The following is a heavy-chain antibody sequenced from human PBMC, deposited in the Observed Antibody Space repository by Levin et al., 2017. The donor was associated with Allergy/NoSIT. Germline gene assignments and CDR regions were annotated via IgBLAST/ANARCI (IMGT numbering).Heavy chain of an antibody. D-gene: IGHD2-2*01. Sequence: GSLRLSCAASGFTFSRYYMHWVRQVPGKGLVWVSRITSDGSTTNYADSVEGRFTISRDNAKNTLYLQMNSLRAEDTAVYYCARGGCSSTSCLDYWGQGTLVTVSS. V-gene: IGHV3-74*01. CDR3: ARGGCSSTSCLDY. CDR2: ITSDGSTT. CDR1: GFTFSRYY. J-gene: IGHJ4*02.